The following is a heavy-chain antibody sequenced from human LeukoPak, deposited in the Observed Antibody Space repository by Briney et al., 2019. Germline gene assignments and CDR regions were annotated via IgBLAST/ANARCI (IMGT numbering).Heavy chain of an antibody. CDR2: INPSGGST. CDR3: AREPLTVPKDYGGKRERYFDY. CDR1: GYTFTSYY. J-gene: IGHJ4*02. Sequence: ASVKVSCKASGYTFTSYYMHWVRQAPGQGLEWMGIINPSGGSTSYAQKFQGRVTMTRDMSTSTVYMELSSLRSEDTAVYYCAREPLTVPKDYGGKRERYFDYWGQGTLVTVSS. V-gene: IGHV1-46*01. D-gene: IGHD4-23*01.